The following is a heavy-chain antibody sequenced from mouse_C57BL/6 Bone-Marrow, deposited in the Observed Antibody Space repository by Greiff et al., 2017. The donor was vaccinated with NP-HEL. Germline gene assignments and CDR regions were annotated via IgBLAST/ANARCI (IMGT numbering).Heavy chain of an antibody. CDR1: GFTFSSYG. D-gene: IGHD1-1*01. CDR3: ARQGGLLRGYFDY. J-gene: IGHJ2*01. Sequence: EVQLVESGGDLVKPGGSLKLSCAASGFTFSSYGMSWVRQTPDKRLEWVATISSGGSYTYYPDSVKGRFTISRDNAKNTLYLQMSSLKSEDTAMYYCARQGGLLRGYFDYWGQGTTLTVSS. CDR2: ISSGGSYT. V-gene: IGHV5-6*01.